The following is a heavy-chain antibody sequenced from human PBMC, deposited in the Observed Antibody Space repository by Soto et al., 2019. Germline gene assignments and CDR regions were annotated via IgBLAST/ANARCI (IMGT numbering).Heavy chain of an antibody. CDR3: ARAKSSSRGFAYYYDSSGYSH. CDR2: INSDGSST. Sequence: AGGSLRLSCAASGFTFSSYWMHWVRQAPGKGLVWVSRINSDGSSTSYADSVKGRFTISRDNAKNTLYLQMNSLRAEDTAVYYCARAKSSSRGFAYYYDSSGYSHWGQGTLVTVSS. J-gene: IGHJ4*02. D-gene: IGHD3-22*01. CDR1: GFTFSSYW. V-gene: IGHV3-74*01.